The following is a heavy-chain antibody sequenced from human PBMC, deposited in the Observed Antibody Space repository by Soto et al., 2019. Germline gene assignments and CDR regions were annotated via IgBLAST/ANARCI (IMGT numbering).Heavy chain of an antibody. D-gene: IGHD6-19*01. Sequence: SDTLSLTCAVSGGSISSSNWWSWVRQPPGKGLGWIGEIYHSGSTNYNPSLKSRVTISVDKSKNQFSLKLSSVTAADTAVYYCAREAEDYYYGMDVWGQGTTVTVSS. V-gene: IGHV4-4*02. J-gene: IGHJ6*02. CDR3: AREAEDYYYGMDV. CDR2: IYHSGST. CDR1: GGSISSSNW.